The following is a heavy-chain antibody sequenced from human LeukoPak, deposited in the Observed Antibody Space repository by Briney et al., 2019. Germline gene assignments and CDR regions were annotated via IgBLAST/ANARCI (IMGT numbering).Heavy chain of an antibody. J-gene: IGHJ4*02. CDR1: GFTFSNYA. CDR3: ARYSVGATGIFDY. Sequence: GGSLRLSCAASGFTFSNYAMHWVRQAPGKGLEWVAVISYDGSNKYYADSVKGRFTISRDNSKNTLYLQMNSLRAEDTAVYYCARYSVGATGIFDYWGQGTLVTVSS. CDR2: ISYDGSNK. V-gene: IGHV3-30*04. D-gene: IGHD1-26*01.